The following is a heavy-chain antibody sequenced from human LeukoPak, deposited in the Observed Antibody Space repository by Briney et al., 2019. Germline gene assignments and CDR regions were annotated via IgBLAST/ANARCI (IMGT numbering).Heavy chain of an antibody. CDR2: IYYSGST. CDR1: GGSISSYY. J-gene: IGHJ6*03. CDR3: ARHARERIAVAGDYYYYHMDV. V-gene: IGHV4-59*08. D-gene: IGHD6-19*01. Sequence: ASETLSLTCTVSGGSISSYYWSWIRQPPGKGLEWIAYIYYSGSTNYNPSLKSRVTMSVDTSKNQFSLKLSSVTAADTAVYYCARHARERIAVAGDYYYYHMDVWGRGTTVTVSS.